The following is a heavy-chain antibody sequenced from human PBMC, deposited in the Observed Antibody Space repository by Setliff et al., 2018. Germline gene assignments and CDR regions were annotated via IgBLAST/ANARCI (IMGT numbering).Heavy chain of an antibody. J-gene: IGHJ6*02. CDR3: ARDGVSYAMDV. V-gene: IGHV3-23*01. CDR1: GFTFSHFA. CDR2: IGAGGDYT. Sequence: GGSLRLSCAASGFTFSHFAVTWVRQSPGRGLEWVASIGAGGDYTKYADSVRGRFTISRDSSKNLLYLQMNNLRVEDTALYSCARDGVSYAMDVWGHGTTVTVSS.